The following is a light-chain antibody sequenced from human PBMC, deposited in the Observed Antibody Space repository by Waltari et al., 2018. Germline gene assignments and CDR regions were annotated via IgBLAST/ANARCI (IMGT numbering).Light chain of an antibody. Sequence: QSALTQPASVSGSPGQSITISCTGTSSDAGGYNHVSWYQQHPGKSPKLMIYDVSKRPSGVSNRLSCSKSGNTASLTISGLQTEDEADYYCSAYTTSSTVLFGGGTKLTVL. CDR3: SAYTTSSTVL. J-gene: IGLJ2*01. V-gene: IGLV2-14*01. CDR2: DVS. CDR1: SSDAGGYNH.